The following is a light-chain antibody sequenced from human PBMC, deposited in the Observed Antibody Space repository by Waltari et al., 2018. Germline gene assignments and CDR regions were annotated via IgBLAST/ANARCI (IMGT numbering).Light chain of an antibody. J-gene: IGLJ2*01. V-gene: IGLV2-23*02. CDR1: GSDVGNYNL. CDR3: SSYAGEGSVL. CDR2: EVS. Sequence: QSALTQPASMSASPGPSITVSCTGTGSDVGNYNLFSWYQQHPGKAPKLLISEVSQRPSGVSNRFSGSKSGNTASLTISGLQAEDEADYFCSSYAGEGSVLFGGGTKLTVL.